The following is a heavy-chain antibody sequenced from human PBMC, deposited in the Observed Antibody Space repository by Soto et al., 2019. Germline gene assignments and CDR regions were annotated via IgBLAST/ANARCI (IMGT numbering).Heavy chain of an antibody. J-gene: IGHJ4*02. CDR2: IYHSGST. Sequence: QVQLQESGPGLVKPSGTLSLTCAVSGGSISSSNWWRWVRHPPGKGMAWIGEIYHSGSTNYNPSLKSPDTISVDKTKNQYSPKLSSVTAADTAVYYCARTRRDGYKWGNFDYWGQGTLVTVSS. CDR3: ARTRRDGYKWGNFDY. V-gene: IGHV4-4*02. CDR1: GGSISSSNW. D-gene: IGHD3-16*01.